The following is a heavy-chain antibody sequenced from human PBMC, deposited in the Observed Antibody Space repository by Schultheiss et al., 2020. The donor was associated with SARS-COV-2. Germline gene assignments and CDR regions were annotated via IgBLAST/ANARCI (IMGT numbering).Heavy chain of an antibody. CDR1: GGSISSGGYY. V-gene: IGHV4-31*03. CDR3: ARGWVQLVPNYYGMDV. Sequence: TLSLTCTVSGGSISSGGYYWSWIRQHPGKGLEWIGYIYYSGSTNYNPSLKSRVTISVDTSKNQFSLKLSSVTAADTAVYYCARGWVQLVPNYYGMDVWGQGTTVTVSS. J-gene: IGHJ6*02. CDR2: IYYSGST. D-gene: IGHD6-13*01.